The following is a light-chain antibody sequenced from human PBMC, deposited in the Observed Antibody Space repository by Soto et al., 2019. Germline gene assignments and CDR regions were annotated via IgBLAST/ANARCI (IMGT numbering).Light chain of an antibody. CDR1: QSVSSSY. CDR3: QQSYSTPST. V-gene: IGKV3-20*01. J-gene: IGKJ1*01. Sequence: ENVLTQSPGTLSLSPGERATLSCRASQSVSSSYLAWYQQKPGQAPRLLIYGASSRATGIPDRFSGSGSGTDFTLPISSMQTEDFATYYCQQSYSTPSTFGQGTKVDIK. CDR2: GAS.